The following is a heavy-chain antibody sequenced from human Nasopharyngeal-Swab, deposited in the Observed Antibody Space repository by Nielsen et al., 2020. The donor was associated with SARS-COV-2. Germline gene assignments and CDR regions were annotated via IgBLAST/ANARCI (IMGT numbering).Heavy chain of an antibody. CDR1: GVSISSSSYY. CDR2: IYYSGST. V-gene: IGHV4-39*01. J-gene: IGHJ6*03. D-gene: IGHD5-18*01. CDR3: ATYGYGSYYYYYMDV. Sequence: SETLSLTCTVSGVSISSSSYYWGWIRQPPGKGLEWIGSIYYSGSTYYNPSLKSRVTISVDTSKNQFSLKMSSVTAADTAVYYCATYGYGSYYYYYMDVWGKGTTVTVSS.